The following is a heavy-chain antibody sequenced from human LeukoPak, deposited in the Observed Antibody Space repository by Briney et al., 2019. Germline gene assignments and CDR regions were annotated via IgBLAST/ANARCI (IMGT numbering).Heavy chain of an antibody. CDR3: ASTFYGDSPPY. CDR2: IYSGGST. V-gene: IGHV3-66*01. Sequence: PGGSLRLSCAASGFXVSSNYMSWVRQAPGKGLKWVSVIYSGGSTYYADSVKGRFTISRDNSKNTLYLQMNSLRAEDTAVYYCASTFYGDSPPYWGQGTLVSVSS. D-gene: IGHD4-17*01. CDR1: GFXVSSNY. J-gene: IGHJ4*02.